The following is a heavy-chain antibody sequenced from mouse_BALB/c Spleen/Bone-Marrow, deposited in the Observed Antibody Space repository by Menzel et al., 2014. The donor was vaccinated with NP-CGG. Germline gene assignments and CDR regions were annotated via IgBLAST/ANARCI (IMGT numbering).Heavy chain of an antibody. CDR3: ARHYYGSSYYFDY. D-gene: IGHD1-1*01. J-gene: IGHJ2*01. V-gene: IGHV5-9-3*01. Sequence: EVKLVESGGGLVKPGGSLKLSCAASGFTFSSYAMSWVRQTPEKRLEWVATISSGGGYTYYPDSVKGRFAISRDNAKNTLYLQMSSLRSEDTAMYYCARHYYGSSYYFDYWGQGTTLTVSS. CDR2: ISSGGGYT. CDR1: GFTFSSYA.